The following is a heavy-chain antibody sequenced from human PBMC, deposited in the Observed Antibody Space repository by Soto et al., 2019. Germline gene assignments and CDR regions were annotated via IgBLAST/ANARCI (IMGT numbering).Heavy chain of an antibody. CDR3: ARENTRGRSFEY. CDR1: GFTFSDHF. D-gene: IGHD3-10*01. Sequence: PGGSLRLSCAASGFTFSDHFMSWIRQAPGKGLEWISFITSSANTIYYADSVKGRFTISRDNAKNSLYLEMNSLRAEDTAVYYCARENTRGRSFEYWGQGALVTV. CDR2: ITSSANTI. V-gene: IGHV3-11*01. J-gene: IGHJ4*02.